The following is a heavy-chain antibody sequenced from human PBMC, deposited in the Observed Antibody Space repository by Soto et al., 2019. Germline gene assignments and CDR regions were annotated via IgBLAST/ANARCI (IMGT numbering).Heavy chain of an antibody. CDR2: ISGFNDDT. Sequence: ASVKVSCKASGYTFTSYGISWVRQAPGQGLEWMGWISGFNDDTNHAQKLQGRVTMTKDTSTSTAYMELRSLKSHDTAVYYCARSGSYYPARNWFGPWGQGTLVTVSS. D-gene: IGHD3-10*01. V-gene: IGHV1-18*01. J-gene: IGHJ5*02. CDR1: GYTFTSYG. CDR3: ARSGSYYPARNWFGP.